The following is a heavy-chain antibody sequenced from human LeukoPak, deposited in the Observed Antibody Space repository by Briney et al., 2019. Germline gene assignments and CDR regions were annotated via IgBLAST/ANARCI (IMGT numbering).Heavy chain of an antibody. D-gene: IGHD6-6*01. CDR2: INPKSGGT. V-gene: IGHV1-2*02. CDR3: PRGRQESSSSVAY. CDR1: GYTFTGYY. Sequence: ASVKVSCKASGYTFTGYYMHWVRQAPGQGLEWMGWINPKSGGTNYAQKFQRRVTMTRDTPISTAYMDLSRLRYAYTAGYYCPRGRQESSSSVAYWGPGTLVTVSS. J-gene: IGHJ4*02.